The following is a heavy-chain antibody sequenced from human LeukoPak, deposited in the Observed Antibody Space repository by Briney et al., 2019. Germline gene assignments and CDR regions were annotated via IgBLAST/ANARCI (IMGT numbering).Heavy chain of an antibody. D-gene: IGHD6-19*01. CDR3: ARELAVAGTNY. J-gene: IGHJ4*02. CDR2: IYSGGST. CDR1: GFTVSSNY. V-gene: IGHV3-66*02. Sequence: GGSLRLSCAASGFTVSSNYMSWVRQAPGKGLEWVSVIYSGGSTYYADSVKGRFTISRDNSKNTLYLQVNSLRAEDTAVYYCARELAVAGTNYWGQGTLVTVSS.